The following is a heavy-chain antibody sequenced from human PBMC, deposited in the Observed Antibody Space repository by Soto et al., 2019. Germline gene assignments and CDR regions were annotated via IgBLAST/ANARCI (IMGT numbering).Heavy chain of an antibody. Sequence: EVQLVESGGGLVQPGGSLRLSCAASGFTFSSYAMHWVRQAPGKGLEYVSAISSNGGSTYYANSVKGRFTISRDNSKNTLYLQMGSLSAEDMAVYYCERGVVVVTSTYGMDVWGQGTTVTVSS. CDR1: GFTFSSYA. D-gene: IGHD2-15*01. V-gene: IGHV3-64*01. CDR3: ERGVVVVTSTYGMDV. CDR2: ISSNGGST. J-gene: IGHJ6*02.